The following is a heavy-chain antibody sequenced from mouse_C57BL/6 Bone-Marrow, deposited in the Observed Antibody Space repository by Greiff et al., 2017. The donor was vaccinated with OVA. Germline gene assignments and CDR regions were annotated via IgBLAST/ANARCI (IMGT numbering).Heavy chain of an antibody. Sequence: VQLQQSGAELVRPGTSVKVSCKASGYAFTNYLIEWVKQRPGQGLEWIGVINPGSGGTNYNEKFKGKATLTADKSSGTAYMQLSSLTSEDSAVYFCARVRGLRRRGYYFDYWGQGTTLTVSS. CDR1: GYAFTNYL. D-gene: IGHD2-2*01. CDR3: ARVRGLRRRGYYFDY. CDR2: INPGSGGT. J-gene: IGHJ2*01. V-gene: IGHV1-54*01.